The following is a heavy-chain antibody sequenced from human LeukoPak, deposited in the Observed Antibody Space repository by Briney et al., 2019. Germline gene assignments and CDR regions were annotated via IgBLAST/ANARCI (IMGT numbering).Heavy chain of an antibody. CDR1: GFTFSSYA. CDR2: ISGSGGST. Sequence: GESLKISCAASGFTFSSYAMSWVRQAPGKGLEWVSAISGSGGSTYYADSVKGRFTISRDNSKNTLYLQMNSLRAEDTAVYYCAKVKNDILTGYYPYYFDYWGQGTLVTVSS. V-gene: IGHV3-23*01. J-gene: IGHJ4*02. D-gene: IGHD3-9*01. CDR3: AKVKNDILTGYYPYYFDY.